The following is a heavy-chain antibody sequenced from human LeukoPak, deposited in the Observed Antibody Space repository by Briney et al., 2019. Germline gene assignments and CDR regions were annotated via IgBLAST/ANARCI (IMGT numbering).Heavy chain of an antibody. V-gene: IGHV4-30-4*08. Sequence: SETLSLTCTVSGGSISSGDYYWSWVRQPPGKGLEWIGYIYYSGSTYYNPSLKSRVTISVDTSKNQISLKLSSVTAADTAVYYCARDSYDFWSGQTYYYYMDVWGKGTTVTVSS. J-gene: IGHJ6*03. CDR2: IYYSGST. CDR3: ARDSYDFWSGQTYYYYMDV. D-gene: IGHD3-3*01. CDR1: GGSISSGDYY.